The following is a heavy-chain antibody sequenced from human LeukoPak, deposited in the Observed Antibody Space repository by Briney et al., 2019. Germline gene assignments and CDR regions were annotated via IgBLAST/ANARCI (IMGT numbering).Heavy chain of an antibody. Sequence: PGGSLRLSCAASGFTFSSYWMSWVRQAPGKGLEWVANIKQDGSEKYYVGSVKGRFTISRDNAKNSLYLQMNSLRAEDTAVYYCARDQGGRYYDFWSGYLYYYYGMDVWGQGTTVTVSS. D-gene: IGHD3-3*01. CDR2: IKQDGSEK. CDR3: ARDQGGRYYDFWSGYLYYYYGMDV. V-gene: IGHV3-7*01. J-gene: IGHJ6*02. CDR1: GFTFSSYW.